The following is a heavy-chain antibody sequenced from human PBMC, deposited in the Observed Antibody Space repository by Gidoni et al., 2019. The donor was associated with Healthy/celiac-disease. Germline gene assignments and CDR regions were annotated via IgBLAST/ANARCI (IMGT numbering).Heavy chain of an antibody. V-gene: IGHV3-30*18. J-gene: IGHJ6*03. D-gene: IGHD5-18*01. Sequence: QVQLVESGGGVVQPGRSLRLSCAASGFTFSSYGMHWVRQAPGKGLEWVAVISYDGSNKYYADSVKGRFTISRDNSKNTLYLQMNSLRAEDTAVYYCAKGYGYGNYYYMDVWGKGTTVTVSS. CDR2: ISYDGSNK. CDR1: GFTFSSYG. CDR3: AKGYGYGNYYYMDV.